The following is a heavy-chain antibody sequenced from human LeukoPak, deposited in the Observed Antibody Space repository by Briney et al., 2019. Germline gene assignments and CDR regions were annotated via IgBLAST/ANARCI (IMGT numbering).Heavy chain of an antibody. D-gene: IGHD6-19*01. J-gene: IGHJ5*02. CDR1: GGSISSYY. CDR2: IYYSGST. V-gene: IGHV4-59*08. CDR3: ARHPQQWLVRGDWFDP. Sequence: PSETLSLTCTVSGGSISSYYWSWIRQPPGKGLEWIGYIYYSGSTNYNPSLKSRVTISVDTSKNQFSLKLSSVTAADTAVYYCARHPQQWLVRGDWFDPWGQGTLVTVSS.